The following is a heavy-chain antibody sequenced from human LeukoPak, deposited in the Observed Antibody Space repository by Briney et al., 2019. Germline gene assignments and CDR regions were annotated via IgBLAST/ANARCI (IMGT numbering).Heavy chain of an antibody. Sequence: SLRLSCAASGFTFDVYAMHWVRQAPGKGLEWVSGISWNSGSIGYADSVKGRFTISRDNAKSSLYLQMNSLRAEDTALYYCAKDMEQYYYDSSGYYDYWGQGTLVTVSS. CDR2: ISWNSGSI. J-gene: IGHJ4*02. D-gene: IGHD3-22*01. CDR3: AKDMEQYYYDSSGYYDY. CDR1: GFTFDVYA. V-gene: IGHV3-9*01.